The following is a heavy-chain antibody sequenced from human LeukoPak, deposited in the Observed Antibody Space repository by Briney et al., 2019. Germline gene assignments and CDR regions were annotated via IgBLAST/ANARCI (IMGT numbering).Heavy chain of an antibody. V-gene: IGHV4-30-4*01. CDR3: ALTYYYDSSGYYFDY. CDR2: IYYSGST. CDR1: GGSISSGDYY. J-gene: IGHJ4*02. D-gene: IGHD3-22*01. Sequence: SQTLSLTCTVSGGSISSGDYYWSWIRQPPGKGLEWIGYIYYSGSTCYNPSLKSRVTISVDTSKNQFSLKLSSVTAADTAVYYCALTYYYDSSGYYFDYWGQGTLVTVSS.